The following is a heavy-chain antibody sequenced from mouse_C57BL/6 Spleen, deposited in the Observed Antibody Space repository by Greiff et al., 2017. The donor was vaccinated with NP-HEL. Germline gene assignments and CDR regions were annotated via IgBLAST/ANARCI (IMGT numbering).Heavy chain of an antibody. Sequence: QVQLQQPGAELVKPGASVKLSCKASGYTFTSYWMQWVKQRPGQGLEWIGEIDPSDSYTNYNQKFKGKAKLTVDTSYSTAYMQLSSMTSEDSAVYDCARDGTRFDYWGKGTTLTVAT. CDR1: GYTFTSYW. J-gene: IGHJ2*01. CDR3: ARDGTRFDY. D-gene: IGHD4-1*01. CDR2: IDPSDSYT. V-gene: IGHV1-50*01.